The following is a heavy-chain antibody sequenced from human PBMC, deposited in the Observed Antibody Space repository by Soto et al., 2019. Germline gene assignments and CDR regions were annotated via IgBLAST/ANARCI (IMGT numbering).Heavy chain of an antibody. CDR3: AKLTVERSGYYFDY. V-gene: IGHV3-30*18. Sequence: PGGSLRLSCAASGFTFSSYGMHWVRQAPGKGLEWVAVISYDGSNKYYADSVKGRFTISRDNSKNTLYLQMNSLRAEDTAVYYCAKLTVERSGYYFDYWGQGTLVTVSS. D-gene: IGHD1-1*01. CDR1: GFTFSSYG. CDR2: ISYDGSNK. J-gene: IGHJ4*02.